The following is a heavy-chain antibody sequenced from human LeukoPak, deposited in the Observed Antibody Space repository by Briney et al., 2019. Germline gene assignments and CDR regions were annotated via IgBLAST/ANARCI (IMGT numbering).Heavy chain of an antibody. CDR3: AKRNPHTSGWYEY. D-gene: IGHD6-19*01. J-gene: IGHJ4*02. Sequence: GGSLRLSCVASGFTFSNYAMTWVRQAPGKGLEWVSAITGSGDTTYYADSVKGRFTISRDNPKDTLYLLMNSLRVDDTAVYFCAKRNPHTSGWYEYWGQGTLVTVAS. CDR2: ITGSGDTT. CDR1: GFTFSNYA. V-gene: IGHV3-23*01.